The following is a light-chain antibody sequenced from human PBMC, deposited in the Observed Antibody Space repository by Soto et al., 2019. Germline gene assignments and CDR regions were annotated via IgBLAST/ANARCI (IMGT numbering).Light chain of an antibody. CDR3: QQRSNLVS. V-gene: IGKV3-11*01. CDR2: GAS. Sequence: EIVLTQSPGTLSWSPGERATLSCGASQCVRNSYLAWYKQKPGQAPRLLIYGASTRATGIPARLSGSGSGTEFTLTISSIEPEDFAVYYCQQRSNLVSFGPGTKVDIK. J-gene: IGKJ3*01. CDR1: QCVRNSY.